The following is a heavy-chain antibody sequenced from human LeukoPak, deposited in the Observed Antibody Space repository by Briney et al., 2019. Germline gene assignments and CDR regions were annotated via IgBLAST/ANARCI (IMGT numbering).Heavy chain of an antibody. J-gene: IGHJ4*02. Sequence: PGGSLRLSCVASGFPFSSYSINWVRQAPGKGLEWVSHISSSSGTIYYADSVKDRFTISRDNAKNSVYLQMNSLRAEDTAVYYCTRGDFYSSDFGFWGQGTLVTVSS. V-gene: IGHV3-48*04. CDR1: GFPFSSYS. CDR3: TRGDFYSSDFGF. D-gene: IGHD6-19*01. CDR2: ISSSSGTI.